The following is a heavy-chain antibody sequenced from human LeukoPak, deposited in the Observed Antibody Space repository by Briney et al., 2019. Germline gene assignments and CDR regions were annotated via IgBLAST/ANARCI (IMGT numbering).Heavy chain of an antibody. V-gene: IGHV4-39*01. Sequence: SSETLSLTCTVSGGSISSSSYYWGWIRQPPGRGLEWIGSTYYSGSTYYNPSLKSRVTIPVDTSKNQFSLKLSSVTAADTAVYYCTGDDYGENWGQGTLVTVSS. J-gene: IGHJ4*02. CDR1: GGSISSSSYY. CDR2: TYYSGST. CDR3: TGDDYGEN. D-gene: IGHD4-17*01.